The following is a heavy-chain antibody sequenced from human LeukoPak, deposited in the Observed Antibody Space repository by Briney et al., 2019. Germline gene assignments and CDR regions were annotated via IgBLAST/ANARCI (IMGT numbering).Heavy chain of an antibody. CDR2: ISGSGGST. CDR3: ARALPAARYYFDY. D-gene: IGHD2-2*01. Sequence: GGSLRLSCAASGFTFSSYAMSWVHQAPGKGLEWVSAISGSGGSTYYADSVKGRFTISRDNSKNTLCLQMYSLRAEDTAMYYCARALPAARYYFDYWGQGTLVTVSS. V-gene: IGHV3-23*01. CDR1: GFTFSSYA. J-gene: IGHJ4*02.